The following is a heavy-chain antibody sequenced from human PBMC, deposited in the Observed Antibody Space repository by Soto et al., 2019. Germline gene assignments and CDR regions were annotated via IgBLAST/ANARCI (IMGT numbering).Heavy chain of an antibody. CDR3: ATVFDV. Sequence: EVQLVESGGGLVQPGGSLRVSCAASGFTFRSHRIHWVRQAPGKGLEWVSRIDTDGGGTSYADSVKGRFTISTDNAENTVYLQMDGLRVGDTAGYYCATVFDVWGQGTLVTVSS. CDR2: IDTDGGGT. J-gene: IGHJ4*02. V-gene: IGHV3-74*01. D-gene: IGHD4-17*01. CDR1: GFTFRSHR.